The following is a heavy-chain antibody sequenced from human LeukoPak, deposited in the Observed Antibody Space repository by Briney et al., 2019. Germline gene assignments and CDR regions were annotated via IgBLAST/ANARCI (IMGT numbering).Heavy chain of an antibody. D-gene: IGHD5-18*01. CDR3: ARDSPERGYSYGPLDNYFDY. CDR2: INQDGSEE. V-gene: IGHV3-7*01. Sequence: GGSLRLSCEASGFSFSSYWMSWVRQAPGKGLEWVANINQDGSEEYYVDSVKGRFTISRDNAKNSVYLQMNSLRAEDTAVYYCARDSPERGYSYGPLDNYFDYWGQGTLVTVSS. CDR1: GFSFSSYW. J-gene: IGHJ4*02.